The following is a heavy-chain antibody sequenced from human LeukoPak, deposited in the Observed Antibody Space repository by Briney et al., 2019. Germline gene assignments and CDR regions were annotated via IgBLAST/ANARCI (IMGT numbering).Heavy chain of an antibody. J-gene: IGHJ4*02. D-gene: IGHD3-22*01. Sequence: ETLSLTCAVYGGSFSGYYWSWIRQPPGKGLEWIGEINHSGSTNYNPSLKSRVTISVGTSKNQFSLKLSSVTAADTAVYYCASTRGYYDSSALDYWGQGTLVTVSS. CDR2: INHSGST. V-gene: IGHV4-34*01. CDR1: GGSFSGYY. CDR3: ASTRGYYDSSALDY.